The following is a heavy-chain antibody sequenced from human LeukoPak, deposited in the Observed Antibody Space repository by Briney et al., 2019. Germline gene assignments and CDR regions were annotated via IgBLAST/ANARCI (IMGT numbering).Heavy chain of an antibody. CDR3: AAEQQLPQGWFDP. V-gene: IGHV1-58*01. CDR2: IVVGSGNT. Sequence: SVKVSCTASGFTFTSSAVQWVRQARGQRLEWIGWIVVGSGNTNYAQKFQERVTITRDMSTSTAYMELSSLRSEDTAVYYCAAEQQLPQGWFDPWGQGTLVTVSS. CDR1: GFTFTSSA. J-gene: IGHJ5*02. D-gene: IGHD6-13*01.